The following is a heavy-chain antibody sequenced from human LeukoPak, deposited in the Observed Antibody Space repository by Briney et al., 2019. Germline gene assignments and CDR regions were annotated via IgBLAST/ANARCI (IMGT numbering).Heavy chain of an antibody. J-gene: IGHJ5*02. Sequence: SETLSLTCTVSGGSISSSSYYWSWIRQPAGKGLEWIGRIYTSGSTNYNPSLKSRVTISVDTSKNQFSLKLSSVTAADTAVYYCARGSRSGSYYDSWFDPWGQGTLVTVSS. D-gene: IGHD1-26*01. V-gene: IGHV4-61*02. CDR1: GGSISSSSYY. CDR2: IYTSGST. CDR3: ARGSRSGSYYDSWFDP.